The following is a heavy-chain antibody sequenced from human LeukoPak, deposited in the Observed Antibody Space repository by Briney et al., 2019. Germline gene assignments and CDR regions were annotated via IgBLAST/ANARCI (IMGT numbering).Heavy chain of an antibody. J-gene: IGHJ4*02. Sequence: SETLSLTCTVSGGSISSYYWSWIRQPPGKGLEWIGYIYYSGSTNYNPSVKSRVTISVDTSKNQFSLKLSSVTAADTAVYYCARGPVHYYDSSGCSPESPNFDYWGQGTLVTVSS. D-gene: IGHD3-22*01. CDR2: IYYSGST. CDR1: GGSISSYY. CDR3: ARGPVHYYDSSGCSPESPNFDY. V-gene: IGHV4-59*01.